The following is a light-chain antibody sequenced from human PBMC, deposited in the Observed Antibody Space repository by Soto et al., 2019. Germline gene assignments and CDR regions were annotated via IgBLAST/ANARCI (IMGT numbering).Light chain of an antibody. J-gene: IGKJ5*01. CDR3: QQRYSSPPIT. CDR2: SAS. CDR1: QSISSF. Sequence: DIQMTQSPSSPSASVGDRITITCRASQSISSFLNWYQQKPGKAPKLLIHSASTLQSGVPTRFSGSGSGTDFTLTISSLQPEAFATYYCQQRYSSPPITFGQGTRLEIK. V-gene: IGKV1-39*01.